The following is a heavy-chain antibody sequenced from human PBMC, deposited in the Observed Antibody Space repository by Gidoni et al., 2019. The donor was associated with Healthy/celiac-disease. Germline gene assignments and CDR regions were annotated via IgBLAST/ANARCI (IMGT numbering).Heavy chain of an antibody. J-gene: IGHJ4*02. V-gene: IGHV3-21*01. D-gene: IGHD5-12*01. CDR3: ARDLYSGYDLGY. Sequence: EVQLVASGGGLVKLGGSLRLSCASSGFTFSSYSMNWVRQAPGKGREWFSSISSSSSYIYYADSVKGRFTISRDNAKNSLYLQMNSLRAEDTAVYYCARDLYSGYDLGYWGQGTLVTVSS. CDR1: GFTFSSYS. CDR2: ISSSSSYI.